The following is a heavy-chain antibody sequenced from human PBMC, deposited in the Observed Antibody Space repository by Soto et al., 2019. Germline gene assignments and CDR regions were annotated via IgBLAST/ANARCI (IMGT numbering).Heavy chain of an antibody. CDR2: ISWNSGSI. CDR1: GFTFDDYA. Sequence: EVQLLESGGGLVQPGRSLRLSCAASGFTFDDYAMHWVRQAPGKGLEWVSGISWNSGSIGYADSVKGRFTISRDNAKNSLYLQMNSLRAQDTALYYCAKDMKGFGELLSPAPFDHWGQGTLVTVSS. CDR3: AKDMKGFGELLSPAPFDH. D-gene: IGHD3-10*01. J-gene: IGHJ4*02. V-gene: IGHV3-9*01.